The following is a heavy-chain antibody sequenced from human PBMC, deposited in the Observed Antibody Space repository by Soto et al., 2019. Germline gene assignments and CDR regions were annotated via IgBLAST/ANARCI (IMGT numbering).Heavy chain of an antibody. D-gene: IGHD6-19*01. CDR1: GDTFSSSA. CDR3: ARSLEHSGGWYSDYYYGMDG. Sequence: PVKGYFKASGDTFSSSAIGWGRQANGQGLEWMGGIIPIFGTANYAQKFQGRVTITADESTSTAYMELSSLRSEDTAVYYCARSLEHSGGWYSDYYYGMDGWGQGTTVTVSS. CDR2: IIPIFGTA. J-gene: IGHJ6*02. V-gene: IGHV1-69*13.